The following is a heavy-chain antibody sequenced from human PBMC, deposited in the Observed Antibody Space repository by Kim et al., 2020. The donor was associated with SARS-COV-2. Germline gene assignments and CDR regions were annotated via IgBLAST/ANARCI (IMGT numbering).Heavy chain of an antibody. CDR3: ARDRPRDYYDSSGPLGYFDY. J-gene: IGHJ4*02. D-gene: IGHD3-22*01. CDR2: IYYSGST. CDR1: GGSISSGGYY. V-gene: IGHV4-31*03. Sequence: SETLSLTCTVSGGSISSGGYYWSWIRQHPGKGLEWIGYIYYSGSTYYNPSLKSRVTISVDTSNNQFSLKLSSVTAADTAVYYCARDRPRDYYDSSGPLGYFDYWGQGTLVTVSS.